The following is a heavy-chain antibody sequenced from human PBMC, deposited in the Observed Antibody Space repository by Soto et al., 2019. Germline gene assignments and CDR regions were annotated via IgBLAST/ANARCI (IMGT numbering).Heavy chain of an antibody. D-gene: IGHD6-13*01. CDR2: IYTSGST. Sequence: QVQLQESGPGLVKPSETLSLTCTVSGGSISSYYWSWIRQPAGKGLEWIGRIYTSGSTNYNPSLKSRVTMSVDTSKNQFSLKLSSVTAADTAVYYCARRMGFGLDSSRKYGMDVWGQGTTVTVSS. CDR1: GGSISSYY. CDR3: ARRMGFGLDSSRKYGMDV. J-gene: IGHJ6*02. V-gene: IGHV4-4*07.